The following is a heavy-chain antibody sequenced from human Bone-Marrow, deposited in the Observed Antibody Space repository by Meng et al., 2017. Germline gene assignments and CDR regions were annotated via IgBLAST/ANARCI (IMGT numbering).Heavy chain of an antibody. J-gene: IGHJ4*02. Sequence: EVQRVESGEGLVQPGGSLRLSCAASGFSVSSNYMSWVRQAPGKGLEWISVIYSGGSTYYADSVKGRFTISRDNSKNTLYLQMNSLRAEDTAVYYCARGRSGYFDYWGQGTLVTVSS. CDR3: ARGRSGYFDY. V-gene: IGHV3-66*01. CDR1: GFSVSSNY. CDR2: IYSGGST. D-gene: IGHD3-3*01.